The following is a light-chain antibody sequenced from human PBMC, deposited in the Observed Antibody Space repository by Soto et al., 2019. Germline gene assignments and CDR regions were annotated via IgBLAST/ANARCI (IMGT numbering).Light chain of an antibody. CDR1: SSDVGAYNY. CDR3: SSYTDSNTVL. Sequence: QSALTQPASVSGSPGQSITISCTGTSSDVGAYNYVSWYQHHPGKAPKLIIYEVVNRPSGISNRFSGSKSGNTASLAISGLQDEDEADYYCSSYTDSNTVLFGGGTKLTVL. V-gene: IGLV2-14*01. J-gene: IGLJ2*01. CDR2: EVV.